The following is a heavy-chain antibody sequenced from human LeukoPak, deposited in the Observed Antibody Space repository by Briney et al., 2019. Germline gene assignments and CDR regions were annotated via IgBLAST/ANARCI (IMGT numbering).Heavy chain of an antibody. D-gene: IGHD6-13*01. CDR2: IYYSGST. J-gene: IGHJ5*02. V-gene: IGHV4-59*01. CDR1: GGSISSYY. Sequence: PSETLSLTCTVSGGSISSYYWSWIRQPPGKGLEWIGYIYYSGSTNYNPSLKSRVTISVDTPKNQFSLKLSSVTAADTAVYYCARFRHSSSWHNNWLGPWGQGTLVTVSS. CDR3: ARFRHSSSWHNNWLGP.